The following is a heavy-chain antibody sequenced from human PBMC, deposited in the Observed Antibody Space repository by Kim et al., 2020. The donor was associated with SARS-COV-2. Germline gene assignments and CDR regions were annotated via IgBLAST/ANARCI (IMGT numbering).Heavy chain of an antibody. V-gene: IGHV4-59*01. D-gene: IGHD6-6*01. Sequence: LKSRVTISVDTSKNQFSLKLSSVTAADTAVYYCARLNLAARPGLDAFDIWGQGTMVTVSS. CDR3: ARLNLAARPGLDAFDI. J-gene: IGHJ3*02.